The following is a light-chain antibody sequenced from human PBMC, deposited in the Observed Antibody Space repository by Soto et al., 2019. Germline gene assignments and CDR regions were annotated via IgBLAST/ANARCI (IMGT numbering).Light chain of an antibody. J-gene: IGLJ1*01. Sequence: QSALTQPPSASGSPGQSVTISCTGTSSDVGGYNFVSWHQQHPGKAPKLMIYEVSKRPSGVPDRFSGSKSGNTASLTVSGLQAEDEADYYCVSYAGSTSVFGTGTQLTVL. CDR3: VSYAGSTSV. V-gene: IGLV2-8*01. CDR2: EVS. CDR1: SSDVGGYNF.